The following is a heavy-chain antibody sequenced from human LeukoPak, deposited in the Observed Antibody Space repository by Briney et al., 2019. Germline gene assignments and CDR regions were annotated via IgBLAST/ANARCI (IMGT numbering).Heavy chain of an antibody. V-gene: IGHV1-8*01. Sequence: GASVKVSCKASGYTFTSYDINWVRQATGQGLEWMGWMNPNSGNTGYAQKFQGRVTMTRNTSISTAYMELSSLRSEDTAVYYCARANTMVRGVIPYYWGKGTLVTVSS. CDR3: ARANTMVRGVIPYY. J-gene: IGHJ4*02. D-gene: IGHD3-10*01. CDR1: GYTFTSYD. CDR2: MNPNSGNT.